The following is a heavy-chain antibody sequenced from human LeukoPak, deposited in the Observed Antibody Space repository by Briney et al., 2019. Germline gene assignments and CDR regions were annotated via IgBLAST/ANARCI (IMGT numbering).Heavy chain of an antibody. CDR3: ARRVWSYYYMDV. J-gene: IGHJ6*03. CDR2: IRQDGSAK. V-gene: IGHV3-7*01. D-gene: IGHD2-8*02. CDR1: GFTFSSYW. Sequence: PGGSLRLSCAASGFTFSSYWMSWVRQAPGKGLEWVAYIRQDGSAKYYVDSVKGRFTISRDNAKNSLYLQLNGLRAEDTAVYYCARRVWSYYYMDVWGKGTTVTVSS.